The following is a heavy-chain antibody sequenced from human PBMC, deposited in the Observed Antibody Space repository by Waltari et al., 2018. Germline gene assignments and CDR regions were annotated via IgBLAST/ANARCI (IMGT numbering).Heavy chain of an antibody. J-gene: IGHJ4*02. CDR3: ARGGIGVQFLEWLPGDFDN. D-gene: IGHD3-3*01. CDR1: GGSLSGYK. Sequence: QVQLQQWGAGLLKPAETLSLTCAVSGGSLSGYKWTWIRPTPGKGLEWIGHINYNGGTNYSPSLESRVNISIDTSNRQFSLRLNSLTAADTAVYYCARGGIGVQFLEWLPGDFDNWGQGTLVTVSS. V-gene: IGHV4-34*01. CDR2: INYNGGT.